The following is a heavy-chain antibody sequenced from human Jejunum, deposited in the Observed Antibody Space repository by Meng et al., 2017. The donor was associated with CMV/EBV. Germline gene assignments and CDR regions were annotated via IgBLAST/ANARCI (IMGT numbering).Heavy chain of an antibody. J-gene: IGHJ4*02. CDR1: GFTFSNYW. V-gene: IGHV3-74*01. CDR3: ARDPLGIH. CDR2: IDIDGSDT. Sequence: SLRLSCATSGFTFSNYWMHWVRQAPGKGLEWVSRIDIDGSDTRYADSVRGRFTISRDNAKNTLYLQMSSLRAEDTAVYYCARDPLGIHWGQGSLVTVSS.